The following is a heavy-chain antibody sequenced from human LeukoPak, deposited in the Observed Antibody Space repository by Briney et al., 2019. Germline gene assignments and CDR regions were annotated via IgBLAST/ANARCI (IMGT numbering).Heavy chain of an antibody. J-gene: IGHJ5*02. V-gene: IGHV4-61*01. CDR3: ARAMYYYDSSGYYYPLWLDP. CDR1: GGSVSSGSYY. D-gene: IGHD3-22*01. CDR2: IYYSGST. Sequence: SETLSLTCTVSGGSVSSGSYYWSWIRQPPGKGLEWIGYIYYSGSTNYNPSLKSRVTISVDTSKNQFSLKLSSVTAADTAVYYCARAMYYYDSSGYYYPLWLDPWGQGTLVTVSS.